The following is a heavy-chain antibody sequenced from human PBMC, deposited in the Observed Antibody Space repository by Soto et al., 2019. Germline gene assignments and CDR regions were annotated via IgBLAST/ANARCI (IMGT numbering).Heavy chain of an antibody. D-gene: IGHD1-26*01. CDR1: GFSISTSGVG. V-gene: IGHV2-5*02. CDR2: IYWDDDK. CDR3: AHRSYNNYLDY. J-gene: IGHJ4*02. Sequence: QITLKESGPTLVKPTQTLTLTCTFSGFSISTSGVGVGWIRQPPGKALEWLTLIYWDDDKRYSPSLKSRLTITQDTSKNQVVLTITNMDPVDTATYYCAHRSYNNYLDYWGQGTLVTVSS.